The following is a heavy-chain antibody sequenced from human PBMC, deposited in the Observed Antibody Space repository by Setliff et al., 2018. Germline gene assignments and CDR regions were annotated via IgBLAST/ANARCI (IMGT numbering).Heavy chain of an antibody. V-gene: IGHV4-61*09. CDR1: DDSISSRRYY. Sequence: SETLSLTCTVSDDSISSRRYYWGWFRQPAGKRLEWIGQIYTSWSTNYNPSFNSRATISLDTSKNQFSLSLKTVTAADTAVYYCARMSGFQYIDVWGEGTTVTVSS. CDR3: ARMSGFQYIDV. D-gene: IGHD3-3*01. J-gene: IGHJ6*03. CDR2: IYTSWST.